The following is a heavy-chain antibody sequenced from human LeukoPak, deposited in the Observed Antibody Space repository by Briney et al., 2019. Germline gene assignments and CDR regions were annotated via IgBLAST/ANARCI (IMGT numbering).Heavy chain of an antibody. D-gene: IGHD1-1*01. CDR2: VAYSGST. V-gene: IGHV4-59*08. Sequence: SETLSLTCTVSGGSISSYYWSWIRQPPGKGLEWIGYVAYSGSTNYNLSLKSRVTISVDTSKNQFSLKLSSVTAPDTAVYYCVRHGTQKYVADYWGQGTLVTVSS. CDR3: VRHGTQKYVADY. CDR1: GGSISSYY. J-gene: IGHJ4*02.